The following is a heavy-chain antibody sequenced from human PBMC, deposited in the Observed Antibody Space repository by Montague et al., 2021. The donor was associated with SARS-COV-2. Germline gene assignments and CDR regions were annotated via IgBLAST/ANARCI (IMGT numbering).Heavy chain of an antibody. J-gene: IGHJ6*03. D-gene: IGHD3-10*01. CDR2: ISYSGRT. CDR1: GGSVSSSPYY. V-gene: IGHV4-39*01. CDR3: ASSYYYGSGTYVYNYYMDV. Sequence: SETLSLTCTVSGGSVSSSPYYWGWIRQPPGRGLEWVGSISYSGRTYFSPSPKSRPTISVDSSENQFSLRLSSVTAADTAVYYCASSYYYGSGTYVYNYYMDVWGKGTTVTVSS.